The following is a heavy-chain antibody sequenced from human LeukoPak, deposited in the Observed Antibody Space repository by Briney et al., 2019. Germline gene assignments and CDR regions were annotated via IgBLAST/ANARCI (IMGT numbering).Heavy chain of an antibody. CDR1: GFTFDRFA. D-gene: IGHD4-23*01. CDR2: ISGDGFTT. J-gene: IGHJ4*02. V-gene: IGHV3-43*02. Sequence: GGSLRLSCAASGFTFDRFAMHWVRQAPGKGLEWVSLISGDGFTTYYVDSVKGQFTMSRDNSKNSLYLQMKSLRTEDTALYYCGRDHVYGGADYWGQGTLVTVSS. CDR3: GRDHVYGGADY.